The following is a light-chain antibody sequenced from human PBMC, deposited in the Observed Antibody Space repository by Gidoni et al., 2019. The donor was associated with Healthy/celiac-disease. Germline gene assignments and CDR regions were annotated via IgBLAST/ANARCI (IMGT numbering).Light chain of an antibody. CDR1: QSVSSSY. V-gene: IGKV3-20*01. J-gene: IGKJ5*01. CDR3: QQYGSSLIT. CDR2: GAS. Sequence: EIVLTQSPGTLSLSPGERATLSCRASQSVSSSYLAWYQQKPGQAPRLLIYGASSRANGIPDRFSGSGSGTDFTLTISRLEPEDFAVYYCQQYGSSLITFXXXTRLEIK.